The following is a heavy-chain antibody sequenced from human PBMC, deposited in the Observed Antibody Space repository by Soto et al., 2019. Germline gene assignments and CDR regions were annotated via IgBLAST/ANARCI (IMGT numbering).Heavy chain of an antibody. CDR1: GFTFSHYG. V-gene: IGHV3-30*18. Sequence: QVQLVESGGGVVQPGRSLRLSCAASGFTFSHYGMHWVRQAPGKGLEWVAVTSYDGSNKYYADSVKGRCTISRDNSKNTLYLQMNSLRVEDTAVYYCAKDSGYSGYDVYDYYYGMDVWGQGTTVTVSS. CDR2: TSYDGSNK. J-gene: IGHJ6*02. CDR3: AKDSGYSGYDVYDYYYGMDV. D-gene: IGHD5-12*01.